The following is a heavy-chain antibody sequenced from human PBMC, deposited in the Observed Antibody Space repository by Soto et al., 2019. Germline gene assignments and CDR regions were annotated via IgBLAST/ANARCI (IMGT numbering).Heavy chain of an antibody. CDR3: AKGVNYFGTGSHFFDI. CDR1: GASLTSGSYY. V-gene: IGHV4-31*03. CDR2: VSFSGNT. Sequence: QVLLQESGPGLVKPSQTLSLTCSFSGASLTSGSYYWNWIRQLPGRGLEWIGFVSFSGNTHYNPSLPSRVSISLETSKNQFSLRLDSVTAADTAVYYCAKGVNYFGTGSHFFDIWGQGTLVPVSS. D-gene: IGHD3-10*01. J-gene: IGHJ3*02.